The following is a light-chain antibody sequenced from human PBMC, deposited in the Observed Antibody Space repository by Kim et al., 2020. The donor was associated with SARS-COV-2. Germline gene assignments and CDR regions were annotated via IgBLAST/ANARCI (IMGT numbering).Light chain of an antibody. CDR1: NIETKS. CDR3: QVWDGSSDHVV. J-gene: IGLJ2*01. CDR2: FDS. V-gene: IGLV3-21*04. Sequence: SYELTQPPSVSVAPGETARMTSGGNNIETKSVHWYQQKPGQAPILVIYFDSDRPSGIPERFSGSNSGNTATLTISRVEAADEADYYCQVWDGSSDHVVFGGGTQLTVL.